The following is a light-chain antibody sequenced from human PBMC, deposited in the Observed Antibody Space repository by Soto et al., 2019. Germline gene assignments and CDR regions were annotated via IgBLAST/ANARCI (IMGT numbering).Light chain of an antibody. CDR1: QSISSD. V-gene: IGKV3-15*01. Sequence: EVVMTQSPATLSVSPGERATLSCRASQSISSDLAWYQQKPGQGPRLLIYSASTRATGIPARISSSGSETEFTLTISSLQSEDFAVYYCHQYHYWSRPSFGGGTKVDIK. CDR3: HQYHYWSRPS. CDR2: SAS. J-gene: IGKJ4*01.